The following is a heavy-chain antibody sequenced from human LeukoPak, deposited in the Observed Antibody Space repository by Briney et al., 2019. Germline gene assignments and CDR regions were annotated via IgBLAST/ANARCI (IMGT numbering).Heavy chain of an antibody. CDR2: INNDGSYA. CDR1: GIAFSNHL. V-gene: IGHV3-74*01. J-gene: IGHJ5*02. CDR3: ARDRPHNWFDP. Sequence: GGSLRLSCAASGIAFSNHLMHWVRQAPGKGLEGVSWINNDGSYAVYADSVRARFTNSSDNEQKTLYLPINKLRDEDTHVYFCARDRPHNWFDPGGEGTLVTVSS.